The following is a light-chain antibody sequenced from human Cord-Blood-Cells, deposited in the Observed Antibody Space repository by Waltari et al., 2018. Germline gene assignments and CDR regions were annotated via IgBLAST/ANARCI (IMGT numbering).Light chain of an antibody. CDR1: SSDVGGYNY. CDR2: EVS. Sequence: QSALTQPASVSGSPGQSITISCTGTSSDVGGYNYVSWYQQHPGKAPKLMIYEVSNRPSGGSNRVSGAKSGNTASLTISGLQAEDEADYYCSSYTSSSTSYVFGTGTKVTVL. V-gene: IGLV2-14*01. CDR3: SSYTSSSTSYV. J-gene: IGLJ1*01.